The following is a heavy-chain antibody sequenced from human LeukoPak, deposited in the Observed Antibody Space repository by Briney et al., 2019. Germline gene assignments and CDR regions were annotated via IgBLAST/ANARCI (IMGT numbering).Heavy chain of an antibody. CDR2: VYYSGGT. CDR1: GDSMSSYY. Sequence: SETLSLTCTVSGDSMSSYYWTWIRQPPGKGLEWIGYVYYSGGTNYNPSLKSRVTISLDTSKNQFSLKLNSVTAADTAVYYCATLVTSDWYFDLWGRGTLVTVSS. CDR3: ATLVTSDWYFDL. D-gene: IGHD3-9*01. J-gene: IGHJ2*01. V-gene: IGHV4-59*01.